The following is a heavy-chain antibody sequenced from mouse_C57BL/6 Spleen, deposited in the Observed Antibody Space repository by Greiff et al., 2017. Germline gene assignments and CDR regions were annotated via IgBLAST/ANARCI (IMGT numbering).Heavy chain of an antibody. V-gene: IGHV1-26*01. Sequence: EVQLQQSGPELVKPGASVKISCKASGYTFTDYYMNWVKQSHGKSLEWIGDINPNNGGTSYNQKFKGKATLTVDKSSSTAYMELRSLTSEDSAVYYCARTLTGTDAMDYWGQGTSVTVSS. D-gene: IGHD4-1*01. CDR2: INPNNGGT. J-gene: IGHJ4*01. CDR3: ARTLTGTDAMDY. CDR1: GYTFTDYY.